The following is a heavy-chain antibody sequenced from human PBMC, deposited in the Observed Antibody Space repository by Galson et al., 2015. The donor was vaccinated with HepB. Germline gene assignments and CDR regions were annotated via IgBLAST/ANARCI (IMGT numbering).Heavy chain of an antibody. V-gene: IGHV4-39*01. CDR2: IYYSGST. D-gene: IGHD1-1*01. Sequence: LSLTCTVSGGSISSSSYYWGWIRQPPGKGLEWIGSIYYSGSTYYNPSLKSRVTISVDTSKNQFSLKLSSVTAADTAVYYCARTVERSDYYYYYMDVWGKGTTVTVSS. CDR1: GGSISSSSYY. CDR3: ARTVERSDYYYYYMDV. J-gene: IGHJ6*03.